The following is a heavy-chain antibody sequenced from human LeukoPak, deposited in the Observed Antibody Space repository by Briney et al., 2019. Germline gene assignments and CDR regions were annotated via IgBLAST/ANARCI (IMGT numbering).Heavy chain of an antibody. Sequence: ASVKVSCKASGYTFTSHDINWVRQATGQGLEWMGWMNPNSGNTGYAQKFQGRVTMTRNTSISTAYMELSSLRSEDTAVYYCAKCVWFGELPHDAFDMWGQGTMVTVSS. CDR1: GYTFTSHD. J-gene: IGHJ3*02. CDR3: AKCVWFGELPHDAFDM. D-gene: IGHD3-10*01. V-gene: IGHV1-8*01. CDR2: MNPNSGNT.